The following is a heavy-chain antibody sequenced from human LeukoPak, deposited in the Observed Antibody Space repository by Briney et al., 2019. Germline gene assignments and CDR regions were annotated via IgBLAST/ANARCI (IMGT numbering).Heavy chain of an antibody. Sequence: SETLSLTCTVSGGSISSYYWSWIRQPPGKGLEWVGYIFYSGSTNYNPSLKSRVTVSVDTSKNQFSLKLSSVTAADTAVYYCARHSLANGYFDLWGRGTLVTVSS. D-gene: IGHD5/OR15-5a*01. CDR2: IFYSGST. CDR1: GGSISSYY. V-gene: IGHV4-59*08. CDR3: ARHSLANGYFDL. J-gene: IGHJ2*01.